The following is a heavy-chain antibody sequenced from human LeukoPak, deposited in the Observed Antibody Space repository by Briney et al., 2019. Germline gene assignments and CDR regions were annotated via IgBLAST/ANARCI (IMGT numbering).Heavy chain of an antibody. V-gene: IGHV1-69*13. J-gene: IGHJ4*02. CDR3: AREGIHSSSGRDY. CDR2: IIPIFGTA. Sequence: SVKVSCKASGYTFTSYGISWVRQAPGQGLEWMGGIIPIFGTANYAQKFQGRVTITADESTSTAYMELSSLRSEDTAVYYCAREGIHSSSGRDYWGQGTLVTVSS. D-gene: IGHD6-13*01. CDR1: GYTFTSYG.